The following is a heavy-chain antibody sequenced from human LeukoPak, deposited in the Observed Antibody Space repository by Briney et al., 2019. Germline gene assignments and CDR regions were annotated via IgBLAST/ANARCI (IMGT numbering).Heavy chain of an antibody. CDR1: GFTFSSYG. Sequence: GGTLRLSCAASGFTFSSYGMHWVRQAPGKGLEWVAVISYDGSNKYYADSVKGRFTISRDNAKNSLYLQMNSLRAEDTALYYCAKGVRITMVRGAFDIWGQGTMVTVSS. CDR3: AKGVRITMVRGAFDI. J-gene: IGHJ3*02. CDR2: ISYDGSNK. D-gene: IGHD3-10*01. V-gene: IGHV3-30*18.